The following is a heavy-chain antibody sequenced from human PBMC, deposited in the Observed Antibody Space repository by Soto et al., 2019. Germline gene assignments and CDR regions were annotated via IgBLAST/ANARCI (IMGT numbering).Heavy chain of an antibody. Sequence: PGKGLEWVSAINRDGSSTSYADSVKGRVTISRDTAKNTLYLQMNSLRAEDTAVYYCAREIVTTGEYYFDSWGLGTLVTVSS. CDR2: INRDGSST. D-gene: IGHD1-1*01. V-gene: IGHV3-74*01. J-gene: IGHJ4*02. CDR3: AREIVTTGEYYFDS.